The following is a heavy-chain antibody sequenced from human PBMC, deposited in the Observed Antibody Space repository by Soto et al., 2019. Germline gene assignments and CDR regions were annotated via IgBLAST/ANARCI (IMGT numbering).Heavy chain of an antibody. D-gene: IGHD1-20*01. Sequence: ASVQVSCKASGYSFTSYGISGVRQALGQGLEWMGWICAYNGNTNYAQKLQSRVTITTDTSTSTAYIELRSLTADDTAVYYCARGLITGPTNYFGYWGQGTLVTVSS. CDR1: GYSFTSYG. V-gene: IGHV1-18*04. J-gene: IGHJ4*02. CDR3: ARGLITGPTNYFGY. CDR2: ICAYNGNT.